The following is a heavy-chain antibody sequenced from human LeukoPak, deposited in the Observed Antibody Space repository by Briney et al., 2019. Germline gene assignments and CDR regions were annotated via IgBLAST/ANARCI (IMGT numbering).Heavy chain of an antibody. V-gene: IGHV3-48*01. CDR1: GFAFSPYA. CDR2: ITGDSNTI. D-gene: IGHD2-15*01. J-gene: IGHJ4*02. Sequence: GGSLRLSCAASGFAFSPYAMNWVRQAPGKGLEWVSFITGDSNTIYYADSMKGRFTVSRDNAENSLYLQMNSLSAEDTAVYYCARDRMGGSFDYWGQGTLVTVPS. CDR3: ARDRMGGSFDY.